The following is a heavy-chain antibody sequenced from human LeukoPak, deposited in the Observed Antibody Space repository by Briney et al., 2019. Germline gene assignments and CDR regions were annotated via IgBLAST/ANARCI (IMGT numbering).Heavy chain of an antibody. D-gene: IGHD3-9*01. Sequence: GGSLTLSCAASGFTFSSYSMNWVRQAPGKGLEWVSSISSSSSYIYYADSVKGRFTISRDNAKNSLYLQMNSLRAEDTAVYYCARGPDILTGAEFNYWGQGTLVTVSS. J-gene: IGHJ4*02. V-gene: IGHV3-21*01. CDR1: GFTFSSYS. CDR2: ISSSSSYI. CDR3: ARGPDILTGAEFNY.